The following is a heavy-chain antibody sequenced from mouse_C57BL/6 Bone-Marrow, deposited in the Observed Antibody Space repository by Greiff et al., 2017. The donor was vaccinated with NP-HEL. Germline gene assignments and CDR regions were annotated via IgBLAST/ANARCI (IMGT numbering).Heavy chain of an antibody. J-gene: IGHJ3*01. CDR3: TTYGSSYVAWFAY. Sequence: DVKLQESGAELVRPGASVKLSCTASGFNIKDDYMHWVKQRPEQGLEWIGWIDPENGDTEYASKFQGKATITADTSSNTAYLQLSSLTSEDTAVYYCTTYGSSYVAWFAYWGQGTLVTVSA. D-gene: IGHD1-1*01. V-gene: IGHV14-4*01. CDR2: IDPENGDT. CDR1: GFNIKDDY.